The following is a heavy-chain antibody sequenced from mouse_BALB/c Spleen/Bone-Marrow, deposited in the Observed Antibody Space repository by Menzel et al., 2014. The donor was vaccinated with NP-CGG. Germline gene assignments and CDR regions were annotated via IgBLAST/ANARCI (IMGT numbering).Heavy chain of an antibody. Sequence: VQLQQSGAELVKPGASVKLSCKASGYTFTSYWMHWVKQRPGQGLEWIGEINPSNGRTNYNEKFKSKATLTVDKSSSTAYMQLSSLTAEDSAVYCCAPYFYGSSYGFYWYFDVWGAGTTGTGSS. J-gene: IGHJ1*01. CDR2: INPSNGRT. CDR3: APYFYGSSYGFYWYFDV. CDR1: GYTFTSYW. V-gene: IGHV1S81*02. D-gene: IGHD1-1*01.